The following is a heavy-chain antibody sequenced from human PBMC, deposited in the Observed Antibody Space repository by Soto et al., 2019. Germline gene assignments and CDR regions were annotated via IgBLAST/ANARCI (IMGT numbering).Heavy chain of an antibody. CDR2: IIPIFGTA. V-gene: IGHV1-69*06. CDR3: ARDDWNYGIDAFDI. Sequence: QVQLVQSGAEVKKPGSSVKVSCKASGGTFSSYAISWVRQAPGQGLEWMGGIIPIFGTANYAQKFQGRVTITADKSTNTAYMELSSLRSEDTAVYYCARDDWNYGIDAFDIWGQGTMVTVSS. J-gene: IGHJ3*02. CDR1: GGTFSSYA. D-gene: IGHD1-7*01.